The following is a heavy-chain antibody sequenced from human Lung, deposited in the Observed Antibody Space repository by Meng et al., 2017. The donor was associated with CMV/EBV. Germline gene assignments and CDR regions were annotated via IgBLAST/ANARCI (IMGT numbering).Heavy chain of an antibody. CDR2: TNEDGSKK. V-gene: IGHV3-7*04. CDR3: GGVGIGY. Sequence: EVQLVGSGGELAQTGGALRLSCAASGFSSGRLWMTWYRTAPGKGVEGVANTNEDGSKKYYVDSVKGRFTISRDNAKNSLYLQMNSLRVEDTAIYYCGGVGIGYWGQGTLVTVSS. CDR1: GFSSGRLW. J-gene: IGHJ4*02. D-gene: IGHD3-10*01.